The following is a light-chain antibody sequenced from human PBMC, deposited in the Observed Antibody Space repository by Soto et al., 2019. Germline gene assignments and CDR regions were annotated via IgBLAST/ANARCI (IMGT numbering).Light chain of an antibody. Sequence: EIVMPQSRAPLSVSPGERSTLSCRAGQGFTTNFAWYQQKSGQSPRLLIYDVSIRATGVPARFSGTGSETDFTLTISGLQSDDSAVYFCQLDTNLPFSFGQGTRLEIK. CDR2: DVS. J-gene: IGKJ5*01. V-gene: IGKV3-15*01. CDR3: QLDTNLPFS. CDR1: QGFTTN.